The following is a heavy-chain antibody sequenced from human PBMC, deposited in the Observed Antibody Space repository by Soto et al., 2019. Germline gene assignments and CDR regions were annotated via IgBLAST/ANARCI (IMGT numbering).Heavy chain of an antibody. D-gene: IGHD2-2*03. CDR1: GFRFSEHA. Sequence: GWSLRLSCNCSGFRFSEHAMTWVRQAPGKGLEWVGFIRNTPYGGTTDYAASVRGRFTISRDDSASIAYLQMNSLKTEDSGLYYCSRGGFGYYGPWGPGTLVTSPQ. J-gene: IGHJ5*02. V-gene: IGHV3-49*04. CDR2: IRNTPYGGTT. CDR3: SRGGFGYYGP.